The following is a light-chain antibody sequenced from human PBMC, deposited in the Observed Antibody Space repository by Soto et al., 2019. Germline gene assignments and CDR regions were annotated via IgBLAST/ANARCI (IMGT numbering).Light chain of an antibody. V-gene: IGKV3-15*01. Sequence: EIGMTQSPATLSVSPGVRATLSCRASQSISSNLAWYQPKPGQAPRPLMFRTSSRATGFPARFSGGGSGTEFPLTLRSLQPDDFATYHCQQYNSYRTFGQGTKVDIK. CDR1: QSISSN. CDR3: QQYNSYRT. J-gene: IGKJ1*01. CDR2: RTS.